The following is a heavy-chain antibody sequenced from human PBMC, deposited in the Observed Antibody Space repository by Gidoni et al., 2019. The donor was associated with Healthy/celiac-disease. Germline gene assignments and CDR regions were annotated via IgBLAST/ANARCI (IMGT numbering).Heavy chain of an antibody. CDR3: ARHNDYGDYEGGFYFDY. J-gene: IGHJ4*02. D-gene: IGHD4-17*01. CDR2: IYYSGST. CDR1: GGSISSSSYY. V-gene: IGHV4-39*01. Sequence: QLQLQESGPGLVKPSETLSLTCTVSGGSISSSSYYWGWIRQPAGKGLEGIGSIYYSGSTHYNPSLKSRVTISVDTSKNQFSLRLSSVSSVAAADAAVYYCARHNDYGDYEGGFYFDYWGQGTLVTVSS.